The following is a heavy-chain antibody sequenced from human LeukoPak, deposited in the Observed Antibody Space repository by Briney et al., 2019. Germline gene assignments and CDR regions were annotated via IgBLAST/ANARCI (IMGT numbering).Heavy chain of an antibody. CDR2: IKQDGSEK. V-gene: IGHV3-7*01. J-gene: IGHJ4*02. CDR3: ARGGPDYYDSSGYWDY. CDR1: GFTFSSYW. D-gene: IGHD3-22*01. Sequence: GGSLRLSCAASGFTFSSYWMSWVRQAPGKGLEWVANIKQDGSEKYYVDSVKGRFTISRDNAKNSLYLQMNSLRAEDTAVCYCARGGPDYYDSSGYWDYWGQGTLVTVSS.